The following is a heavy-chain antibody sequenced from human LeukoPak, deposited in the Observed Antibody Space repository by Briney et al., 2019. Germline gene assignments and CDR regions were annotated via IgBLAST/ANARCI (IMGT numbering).Heavy chain of an antibody. CDR3: ARDLFMAYYYDSSAEPPVDY. CDR2: IRSSSSYI. Sequence: GGSLRLSCAASGFTFSTYAMNWVRQAPGKGLEWVSSIRSSSSYIYYADSVKGRFTISRDNAKNTLYLQMNSLRAEDTAVYYCARDLFMAYYYDSSAEPPVDYWGQGTLVTVSS. D-gene: IGHD3-22*01. V-gene: IGHV3-21*01. CDR1: GFTFSTYA. J-gene: IGHJ4*02.